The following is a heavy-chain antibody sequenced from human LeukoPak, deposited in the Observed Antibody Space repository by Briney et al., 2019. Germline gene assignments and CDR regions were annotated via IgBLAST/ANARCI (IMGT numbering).Heavy chain of an antibody. CDR2: ISSSSSYI. CDR1: GFAFSSYS. V-gene: IGHV3-21*01. D-gene: IGHD3-3*01. CDR3: AREEHGSGYFDY. Sequence: GGSLRLSCAASGFAFSSYSMNWVRQAPGKGLEWVSSISSSSSYIYYADPVKGRFTISRDNAKNSLYLQMNSLRAEDTAVYYCAREEHGSGYFDYWGQGTLVTVSS. J-gene: IGHJ4*02.